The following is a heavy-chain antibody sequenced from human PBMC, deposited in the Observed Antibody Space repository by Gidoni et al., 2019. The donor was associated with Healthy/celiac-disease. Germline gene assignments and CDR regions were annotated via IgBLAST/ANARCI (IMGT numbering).Heavy chain of an antibody. CDR1: ECPFSSDA. Sequence: EVQLLESGGGLVQPGGSLRLSCAASECPFSSDAMSWVRQAPGKGLEWVSAISGSGGSTYYADSVKGRFTISRDNSKNTLYLQMNSLRAEDTAVYYCAKDQRGGTTLGFDYWGQGTLVTVSS. CDR3: AKDQRGGTTLGFDY. J-gene: IGHJ4*02. V-gene: IGHV3-23*01. D-gene: IGHD1-1*01. CDR2: ISGSGGST.